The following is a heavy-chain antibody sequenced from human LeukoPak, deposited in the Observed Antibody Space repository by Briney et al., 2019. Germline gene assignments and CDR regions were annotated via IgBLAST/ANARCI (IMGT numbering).Heavy chain of an antibody. CDR2: IKPNSGGT. D-gene: IGHD4-17*01. V-gene: IGHV1-2*02. CDR3: ATDDVTTGGAIDY. J-gene: IGHJ4*02. Sequence: ASVKVSCKASGYTFTGYYMHWVRQAPGQGLGWMGWIKPNSGGTNYAKKFQGRVTMTRDTTISTAYMELSRLRSDDNAAYYCATDDVTTGGAIDYWGQGTLVTVPS. CDR1: GYTFTGYY.